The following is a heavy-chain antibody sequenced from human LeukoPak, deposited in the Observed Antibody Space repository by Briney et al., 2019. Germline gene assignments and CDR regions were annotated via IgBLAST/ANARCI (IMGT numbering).Heavy chain of an antibody. CDR1: GGTFISYA. CDR3: ASWTRYYGSGSYTYYFDY. V-gene: IGHV1-69*13. CDR2: IIPIFGTA. D-gene: IGHD3-10*01. J-gene: IGHJ4*02. Sequence: ASVKISCKASGGTFISYAISWVRQAPGQGLEWMGGIIPIFGTANYAQKSQGRVTITADESTNTAYMELSSLRSEDTAVYYCASWTRYYGSGSYTYYFDYWGQGTLVTVSS.